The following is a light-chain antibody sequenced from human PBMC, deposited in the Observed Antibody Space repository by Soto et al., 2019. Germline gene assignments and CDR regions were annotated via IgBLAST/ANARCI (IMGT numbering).Light chain of an antibody. CDR3: SSYTSRSALYV. Sequence: QAVLSQPAAESGAPGEAITISCTGNRRDGGGYNYVSWYQQDAGKAPKHKIYDVSNRAAGGSNRCSGSKTGTTASLNMRTLQADNEAAYYCSSYTSRSALYVFGTGTKVTVL. CDR1: RRDGGGYNY. J-gene: IGLJ1*01. CDR2: DVS. V-gene: IGLV2-14*01.